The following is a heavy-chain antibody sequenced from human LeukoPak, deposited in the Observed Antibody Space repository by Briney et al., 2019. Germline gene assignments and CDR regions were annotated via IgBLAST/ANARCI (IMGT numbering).Heavy chain of an antibody. V-gene: IGHV3-7*04. J-gene: IGHJ4*02. D-gene: IGHD3-22*01. CDR3: VGGSGYLIEY. Sequence: GGSLRLSCAASGFTFSTYGMNWVRQAPGKGLEWVANIKQDGKEKFYVDSVKGRFTISRDNAKNSLYLQMNSLRDEDTAVYYCVGGSGYLIEYWGQGTLVTVSS. CDR2: IKQDGKEK. CDR1: GFTFSTYG.